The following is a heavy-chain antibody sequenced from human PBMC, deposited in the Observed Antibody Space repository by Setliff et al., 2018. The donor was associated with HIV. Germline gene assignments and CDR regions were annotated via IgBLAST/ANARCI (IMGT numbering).Heavy chain of an antibody. Sequence: GASVKVSCKASGYTFTSYYMHWVRQAPGKGLEWMGIINPSGGSTSYAQKFQGRVTMTRDTSTSTVYMELSSLRSEDTAVYYCACTYYYGSGSPGSYYYYMDVWGKGTTVTVSS. J-gene: IGHJ6*03. V-gene: IGHV1-46*01. CDR2: INPSGGST. CDR3: ACTYYYGSGSPGSYYYYMDV. CDR1: GYTFTSYY. D-gene: IGHD3-10*01.